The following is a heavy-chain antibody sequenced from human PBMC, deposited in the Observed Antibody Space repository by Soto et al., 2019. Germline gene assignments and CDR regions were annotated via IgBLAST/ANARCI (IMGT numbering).Heavy chain of an antibody. CDR1: GDSVSSNSAA. CDR3: ARGEQYSGRIFDY. Sequence: PSQNLSLTCAISGDSVSSNSAAWGWVRQSPSRGLEWLGGTYYRSKWYYEYAVSVRGRITINPDTSKNQYSLQLNSVTPEDTAVYFCARGEQYSGRIFDYWGQGXLVTVYS. D-gene: IGHD1-26*01. CDR2: TYYRSKWYY. J-gene: IGHJ4*01. V-gene: IGHV6-1*01.